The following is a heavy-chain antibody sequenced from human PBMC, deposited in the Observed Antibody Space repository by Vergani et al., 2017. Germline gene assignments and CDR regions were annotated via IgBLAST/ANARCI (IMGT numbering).Heavy chain of an antibody. CDR3: ASAPKYNWFDP. J-gene: IGHJ5*02. V-gene: IGHV4-59*01. CDR1: GGSISSYY. CDR2: IYYSGST. Sequence: QVQLQESGPGLVKPSETLSLTCTVSGGSISSYYWSWIRQPPGKGLEWIGYIYYSGSTNSNPSLKSRVTISVDTSKNQFSLKLSSVTAADTAVYYCASAPKYNWFDPWGQGTLVTVSS.